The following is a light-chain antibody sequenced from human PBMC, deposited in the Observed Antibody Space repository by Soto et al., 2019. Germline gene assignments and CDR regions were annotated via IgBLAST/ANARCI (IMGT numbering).Light chain of an antibody. J-gene: IGKJ4*01. V-gene: IGKV3-15*01. CDR2: GAS. Sequence: EIVLTQSPATLSSSPGERATLSCRASQSIDTYLAWYQQKPGQAPRLLIYGASTRATGIPARFSGSGSGTEFTLTISSLQSEDFAVYYCQQYNNWPLTFGGGTKVDIK. CDR3: QQYNNWPLT. CDR1: QSIDTY.